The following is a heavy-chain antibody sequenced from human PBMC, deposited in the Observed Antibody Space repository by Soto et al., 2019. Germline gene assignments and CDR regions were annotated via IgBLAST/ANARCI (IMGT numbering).Heavy chain of an antibody. CDR3: ARGNRYDFWSGYSFDP. D-gene: IGHD3-3*01. Sequence: ASVKVSCKASGYTFTSSCTRWVRQAPEQGLEWMGWISAYNGNTNYAQKLQGRVTMTTDTSTSTAYMELRSLRSDDTAVYYCARGNRYDFWSGYSFDPWGQGTLVTVSS. J-gene: IGHJ5*02. V-gene: IGHV1-18*01. CDR2: ISAYNGNT. CDR1: GYTFTSSC.